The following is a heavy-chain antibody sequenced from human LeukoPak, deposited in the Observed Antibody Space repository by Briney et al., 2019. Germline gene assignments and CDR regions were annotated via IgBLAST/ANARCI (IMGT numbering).Heavy chain of an antibody. CDR3: AKDRGDGYNSFDY. Sequence: GGSLRLSCAASGFTFSSYGMSWVRQAPGKGLEWVSAISGSGGGTYYADSVKGRFTFSRDNSKHTLYLQMNSLRVEDTAVYYCAKDRGDGYNSFDYWGQGTLVTVSS. D-gene: IGHD5-24*01. CDR1: GFTFSSYG. V-gene: IGHV3-23*01. CDR2: ISGSGGGT. J-gene: IGHJ4*02.